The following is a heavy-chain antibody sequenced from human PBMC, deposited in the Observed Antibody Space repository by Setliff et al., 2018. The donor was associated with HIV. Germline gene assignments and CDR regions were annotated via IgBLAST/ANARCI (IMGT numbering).Heavy chain of an antibody. CDR3: ARSPWEWLVRGAWFDP. CDR2: INTNTGNP. V-gene: IGHV7-4-1*02. CDR1: GYTFTSYA. D-gene: IGHD6-19*01. J-gene: IGHJ5*02. Sequence: GPSVKVSCKASGYTFTSYAMNWVRQAPGQGLKWMGWINTNTGNPTYAQGFTGRFVFSLDTSVSTAYLQISSLKAEDTAVYYCARSPWEWLVRGAWFDPWGQGTLVTVSS.